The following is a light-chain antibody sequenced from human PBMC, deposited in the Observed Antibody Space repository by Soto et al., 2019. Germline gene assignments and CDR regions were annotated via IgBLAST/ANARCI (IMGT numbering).Light chain of an antibody. Sequence: DIQMTQSPSSLSASVGDRVTITCQASHHFRNYLNWYQQKPGKAPMLLIYDASNLETGVPSRFSGSGSGTDFTFTISSLQPEDIATYYCQQYDNLPLTFGPGTKVDIK. V-gene: IGKV1-33*01. CDR3: QQYDNLPLT. CDR1: HHFRNY. J-gene: IGKJ3*01. CDR2: DAS.